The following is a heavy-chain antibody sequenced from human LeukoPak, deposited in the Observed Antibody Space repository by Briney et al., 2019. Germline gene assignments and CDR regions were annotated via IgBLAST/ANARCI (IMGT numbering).Heavy chain of an antibody. CDR2: INPSGGST. J-gene: IGHJ4*02. CDR3: ARSSSYYDSSGYLDY. CDR1: GYTFTSYY. V-gene: IGHV1-46*01. D-gene: IGHD3-22*01. Sequence: GASVKVSCKASGYTFTSYYMHWVRQAPGQGLEWMGIINPSGGSTSYAQKFQGRVTMTRDTSTSTVYMELSSLRSEDTAVYYCARSSSYYDSSGYLDYWGQGTLVTVSS.